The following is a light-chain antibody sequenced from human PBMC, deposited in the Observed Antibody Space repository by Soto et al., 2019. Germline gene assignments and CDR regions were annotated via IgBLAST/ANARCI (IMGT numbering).Light chain of an antibody. CDR2: GAS. CDR3: QQYGSYPPWT. CDR1: QSVSSSY. V-gene: IGKV3-20*01. Sequence: EIVLTQSPGTLSLSPGERATLSCRASQSVSSSYLAWYQQKPGQAPRLLIYGASSRATGIPDRFSGSGSGTHFTLTITRLEPEDFAVYYCQQYGSYPPWTFGQGTKVEIK. J-gene: IGKJ1*01.